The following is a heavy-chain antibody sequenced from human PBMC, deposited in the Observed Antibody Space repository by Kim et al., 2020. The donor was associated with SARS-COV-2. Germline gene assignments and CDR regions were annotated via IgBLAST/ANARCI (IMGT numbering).Heavy chain of an antibody. Sequence: KGRFTISRDNAKNSLYLQMNSLRAEDTAVYYCARDRRSPGYKTQPYYFDYWGQGTLVTVSS. D-gene: IGHD6-25*01. V-gene: IGHV3-11*06. J-gene: IGHJ4*02. CDR3: ARDRRSPGYKTQPYYFDY.